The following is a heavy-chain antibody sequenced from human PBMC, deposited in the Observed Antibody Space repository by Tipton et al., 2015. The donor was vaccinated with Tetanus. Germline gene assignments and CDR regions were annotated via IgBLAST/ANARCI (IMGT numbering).Heavy chain of an antibody. J-gene: IGHJ4*02. CDR3: ARDSRVLGPWFY. CDR1: GEALGGYY. Sequence: GEALGGYYWSWIRQSPGKGLEYVGNVYSNGNTGYNPSLGTRFTISLDASQMQFSLKLSSVTAADTAVYYCARDSRVLGPWFYWGQGTLVTVSS. V-gene: IGHV4-59*12. D-gene: IGHD3-16*01. CDR2: VYSNGNT.